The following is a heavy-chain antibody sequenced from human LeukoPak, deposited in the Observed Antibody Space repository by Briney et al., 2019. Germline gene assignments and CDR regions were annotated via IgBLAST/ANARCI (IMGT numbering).Heavy chain of an antibody. Sequence: GESLKISCKGSGYSSTSYWIGWVRQMPGKGLEWMGIIYPGDSDTRYSPSFQGQVTISADKSISTAYLQWSSLKASDTAMYYCARLLYYGSGSYFFDYWGQGTLVTVSS. D-gene: IGHD3-10*01. CDR2: IYPGDSDT. J-gene: IGHJ4*02. CDR3: ARLLYYGSGSYFFDY. V-gene: IGHV5-51*01. CDR1: GYSSTSYW.